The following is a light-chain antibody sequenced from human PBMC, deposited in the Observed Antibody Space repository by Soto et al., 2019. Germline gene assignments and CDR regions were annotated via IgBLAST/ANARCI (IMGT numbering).Light chain of an antibody. V-gene: IGLV2-14*01. Sequence: QSVLTQPASVSGSPGQSITISCTGTSSDVGGYNYVSWYQQHPGKAPKLMIYDVSNRPSGVSNRFSGSKSGNTASLTISGLQAEDEADYYCSSFTSSSTVLFGVGT. CDR2: DVS. CDR1: SSDVGGYNY. CDR3: SSFTSSSTVL. J-gene: IGLJ2*01.